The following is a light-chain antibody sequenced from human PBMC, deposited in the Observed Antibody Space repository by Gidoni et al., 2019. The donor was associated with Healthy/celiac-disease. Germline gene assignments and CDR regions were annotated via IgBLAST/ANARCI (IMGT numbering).Light chain of an antibody. V-gene: IGLV2-11*01. CDR2: DVT. CDR3: CSYADSYTLV. CDR1: SSDVGGYNY. Sequence: QSALTQPRSVSGSPGQSVTISCTGASSDVGGYNYVSWYQQHPGKAPKVMIYDVTKRPSGVPDRFSGSKSGNTASLTISGLQGEDESDYYCCSYADSYTLVFGGGTKLTVL. J-gene: IGLJ3*02.